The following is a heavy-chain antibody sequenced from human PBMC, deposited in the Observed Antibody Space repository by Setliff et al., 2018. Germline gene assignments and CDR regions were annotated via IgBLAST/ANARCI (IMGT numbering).Heavy chain of an antibody. CDR1: GLTFSSYW. V-gene: IGHV3-21*01. D-gene: IGHD2-15*01. Sequence: GGSLRLSCAASGLTFSSYWMTWVRQAPGKGLEWVSSISHSNTYIYYADSVKGRFIISRDNSKNTLYLQMNSLRAEDTAVYFCAKESGAHYFYYYYMDVWGKGTTVTVSS. J-gene: IGHJ6*03. CDR3: AKESGAHYFYYYYMDV. CDR2: ISHSNTYI.